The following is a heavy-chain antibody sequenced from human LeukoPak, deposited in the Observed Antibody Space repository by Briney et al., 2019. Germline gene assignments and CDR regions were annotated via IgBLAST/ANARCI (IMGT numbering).Heavy chain of an antibody. CDR3: AKRAPYYFDY. CDR2: IWYDGSNK. J-gene: IGHJ4*02. V-gene: IGHV3-33*06. Sequence: TGGSLRLSCAASGFTFSSYGMHWVRQAPGKGLEWVAVIWYDGSNKYYADSVKGRFTISRDNSKNTLFLQMNSLRAEDTAVYFCAKRAPYYFDYWGQGTLVTVSS. CDR1: GFTFSSYG.